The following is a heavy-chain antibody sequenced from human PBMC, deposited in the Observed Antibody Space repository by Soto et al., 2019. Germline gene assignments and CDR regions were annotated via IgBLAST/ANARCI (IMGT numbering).Heavy chain of an antibody. D-gene: IGHD3-3*01. CDR3: AKDMKLEGIFGVVTPPPNEVYYGMDA. J-gene: IGHJ6*02. V-gene: IGHV3-9*01. CDR1: GFTFDDYA. Sequence: PGGSLRLSCAASGFTFDDYAMHWVRQAPGKGLEWVSGISWNSGSIGYADSVKGRFTISRDNAKNSLYLQMNSLRAEDTALYYCAKDMKLEGIFGVVTPPPNEVYYGMDAWGQGTTVTVSS. CDR2: ISWNSGSI.